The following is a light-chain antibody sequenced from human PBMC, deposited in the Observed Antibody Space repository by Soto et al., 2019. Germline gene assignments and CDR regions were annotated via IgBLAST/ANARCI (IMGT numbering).Light chain of an antibody. CDR2: DVT. CDR3: SSYTRRNTLA. CDR1: SSDVGGYNF. J-gene: IGLJ2*01. Sequence: QSALTQPASVSGSPGQSITISCTGTSSDVGGYNFVSWYQQYPGKDPKLIIYDVTDRPSGVSNRFSGSKSGSTASLTISGLQAEDEADYYCSSYTRRNTLAFGGGTKLTVL. V-gene: IGLV2-14*03.